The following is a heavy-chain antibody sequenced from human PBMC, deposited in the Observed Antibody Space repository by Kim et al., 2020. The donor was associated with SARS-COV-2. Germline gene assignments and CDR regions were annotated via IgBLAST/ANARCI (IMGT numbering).Heavy chain of an antibody. D-gene: IGHD2-15*01. V-gene: IGHV3-23*01. J-gene: IGHJ3*01. CDR2: T. Sequence: TYFADSEKGRFTISRDNSKNTLYLQMNSLRAEHTAVYYCARLTCLLDPFDFWGQGTRVTVSS. CDR3: ARLTCLLDPFDF.